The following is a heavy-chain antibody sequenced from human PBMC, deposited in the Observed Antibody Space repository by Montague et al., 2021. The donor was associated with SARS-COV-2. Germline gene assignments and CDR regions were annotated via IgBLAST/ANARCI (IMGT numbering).Heavy chain of an antibody. J-gene: IGHJ3*01. Sequence: SETLSLTCAVYGGSFSVYYWSWLRQSPRSGLEWIADINHSGTANYNPSLKSRVSISVDTSKNKFTLKLTSVTAADTAMYYCAKEREVVRAARTLVAFDLWGQGTMVTVSS. CDR3: AKEREVVRAARTLVAFDL. V-gene: IGHV4-34*01. D-gene: IGHD2-2*01. CDR1: GGSFSVYY. CDR2: INHSGTA.